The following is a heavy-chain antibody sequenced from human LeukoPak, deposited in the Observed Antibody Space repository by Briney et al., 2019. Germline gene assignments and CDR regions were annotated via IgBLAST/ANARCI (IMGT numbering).Heavy chain of an antibody. CDR2: IYSGGST. CDR1: GFTVSSNY. V-gene: IGHV3-53*01. J-gene: IGHJ3*02. Sequence: GGSLRLSCAASGFTVSSNYMSWVRQAPGKGLEWVSVIYSGGSTYYADSVKGRFTISRDNSKNTLYLQMNSLRAEDTAVYYCARTVGQEASDIWGQGTMVTVSS. CDR3: ARTVGQEASDI.